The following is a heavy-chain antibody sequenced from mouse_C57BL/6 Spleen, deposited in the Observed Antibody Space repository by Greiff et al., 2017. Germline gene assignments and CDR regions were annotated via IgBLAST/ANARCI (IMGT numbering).Heavy chain of an antibody. D-gene: IGHD3-1*01. CDR3: ARIGARSAIDY. Sequence: QVQLQQSGAELVKPGASVKISCKASGYAFSSYWMNWVKQRPGKGLEWIGQIYPGDGDTNYNGKFKGKATLTADKSSSTAYVQLSSLTSEDSAVYFCARIGARSAIDYWGQGTSVTVSS. J-gene: IGHJ4*01. CDR2: IYPGDGDT. CDR1: GYAFSSYW. V-gene: IGHV1-80*01.